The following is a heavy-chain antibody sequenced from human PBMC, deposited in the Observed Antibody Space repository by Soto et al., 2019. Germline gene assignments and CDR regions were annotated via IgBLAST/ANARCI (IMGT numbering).Heavy chain of an antibody. CDR1: GGTFSTYA. Sequence: GASVKVSCKTSGGTFSTYAIYWVRQAPGQGLEWMGAIIPLFGTADYAQKFQGRVTITADESTSTAYMELRSLRSDDTAVYYCARDSSSWYSALYYLDYWGQGTLVTVSS. V-gene: IGHV1-69*13. CDR3: ARDSSSWYSALYYLDY. J-gene: IGHJ4*02. CDR2: IIPLFGTA. D-gene: IGHD6-13*01.